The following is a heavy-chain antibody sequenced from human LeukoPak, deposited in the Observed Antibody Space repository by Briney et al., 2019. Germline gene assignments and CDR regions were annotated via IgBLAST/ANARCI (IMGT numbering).Heavy chain of an antibody. Sequence: GGSLRLSCAAPGFTFNIYWMHRGRDGPGKGLVWGSHIILDGKTITYADSAKGRFTISRDNAKNTLYLQLNSLRVEDTAVYYCVRGLGAFQFDDWGQGALVTVSA. J-gene: IGHJ5*02. CDR3: VRGLGAFQFDD. V-gene: IGHV3-74*01. CDR2: IILDGKTI. CDR1: GFTFNIYW. D-gene: IGHD1-26*01.